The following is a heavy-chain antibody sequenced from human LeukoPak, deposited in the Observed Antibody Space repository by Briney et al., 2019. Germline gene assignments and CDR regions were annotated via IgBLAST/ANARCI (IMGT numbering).Heavy chain of an antibody. Sequence: GGSLRLSCSGSGFTFSNFAMHWVRQAAGKGLEHVSVRGSNGITTYFADSMKGRFTISRDNSKNTLYLQMTSLRPEDTAVYYCVKDGLDYGENGWFDPWGQGTLVTVSS. CDR1: GFTFSNFA. CDR2: RGSNGITT. V-gene: IGHV3-64D*09. CDR3: VKDGLDYGENGWFDP. D-gene: IGHD4-17*01. J-gene: IGHJ5*02.